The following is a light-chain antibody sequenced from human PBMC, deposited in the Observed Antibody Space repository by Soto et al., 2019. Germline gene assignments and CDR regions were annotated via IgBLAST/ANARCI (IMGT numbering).Light chain of an antibody. J-gene: IGKJ1*01. CDR1: QSVSSSY. V-gene: IGKV3-20*01. CDR3: QQYGSSPTWT. Sequence: EIVLTQSPGTLSLSPGERATLSCRASQSVSSSYLAWYQQKPGQAPRLLIFGASARATGIPDRFRGSGSGTDFTLTINRLEPEDFAVYYCQQYGSSPTWTFGQGTKVDIK. CDR2: GAS.